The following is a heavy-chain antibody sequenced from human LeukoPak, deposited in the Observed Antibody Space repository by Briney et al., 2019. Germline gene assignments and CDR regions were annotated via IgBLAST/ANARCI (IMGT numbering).Heavy chain of an antibody. D-gene: IGHD1-26*01. CDR1: GFTFKDYG. Sequence: PGGSLRLSCAATGFTFKDYGTHWVRQPPGKCLEWVSSINWNGGGTDYADSVKGRFTISRDNAKNSLHLQLSSLRPEDTALYYCAKHMRATNTYSFFGLDVWGQGTTVTVSS. V-gene: IGHV3-9*01. CDR2: INWNGGGT. J-gene: IGHJ6*02. CDR3: AKHMRATNTYSFFGLDV.